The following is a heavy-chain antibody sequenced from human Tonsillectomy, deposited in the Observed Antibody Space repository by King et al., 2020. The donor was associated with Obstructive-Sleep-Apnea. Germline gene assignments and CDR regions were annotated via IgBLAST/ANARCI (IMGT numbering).Heavy chain of an antibody. J-gene: IGHJ1*01. CDR1: GGSISSYY. CDR2: IYYSGST. V-gene: IGHV4-59*08. CDR3: ARFTVTTSDEYFQH. Sequence: VQLQESGPGLVKPSETLSLTCTVSGGSISSYYWSWIRQPPGKGLEWIGYIYYSGSTNYNPSLKSRVTISVDTSKNQFSLKLSSVTAADTAVYYCARFTVTTSDEYFQHWGQGTLVTVSS. D-gene: IGHD4-17*01.